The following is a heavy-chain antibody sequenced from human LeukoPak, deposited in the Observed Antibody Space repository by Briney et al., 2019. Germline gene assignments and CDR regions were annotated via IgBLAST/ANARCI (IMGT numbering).Heavy chain of an antibody. Sequence: PSETLSLTCAVYGGSFSGYYWSWIRQPPGKGLEWIGEINHSGSTNYNPSLKSRVTISVDTSKNQFSLKLSSVTAADTAVYYCARWRAAAGISYYHYYMDVWGKGTTVTVSS. CDR1: GGSFSGYY. CDR2: INHSGST. J-gene: IGHJ6*03. CDR3: ARWRAAAGISYYHYYMDV. D-gene: IGHD6-13*01. V-gene: IGHV4-34*01.